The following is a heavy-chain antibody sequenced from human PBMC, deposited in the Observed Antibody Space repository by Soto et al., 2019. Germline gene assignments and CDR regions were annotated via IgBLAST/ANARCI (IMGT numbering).Heavy chain of an antibody. J-gene: IGHJ6*02. V-gene: IGHV3-30-3*01. CDR2: ISFDGSNE. CDR3: ARPAATVIFYSGMDV. D-gene: IGHD4-17*01. CDR1: GFTFSDYA. Sequence: GGSLRLSCAASGFTFSDYAMHWVRQAPGKGLEWVAIISFDGSNEHYADSLQGRFTISRDNSENTLYLQMNSLRADDTAVYYCARPAATVIFYSGMDVWGQGTTVTVSS.